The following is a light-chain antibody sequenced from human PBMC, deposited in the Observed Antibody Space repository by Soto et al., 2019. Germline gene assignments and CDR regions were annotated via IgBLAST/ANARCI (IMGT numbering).Light chain of an antibody. J-gene: IGLJ1*01. V-gene: IGLV1-44*01. Sequence: QSVLTQPPSASGTPGQRVTISCSGSSSSIGSNSVNWYQQLPRTAPKVLIYTNNQRPSGVPDRFSCSKSGTSASLAISGLQSEYEADYYCSAWDGSLNFYVFGTGTKLTVL. CDR2: TNN. CDR1: SSSIGSNS. CDR3: SAWDGSLNFYV.